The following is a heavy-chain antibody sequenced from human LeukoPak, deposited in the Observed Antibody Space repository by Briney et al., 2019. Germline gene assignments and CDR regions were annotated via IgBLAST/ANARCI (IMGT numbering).Heavy chain of an antibody. Sequence: GESLKIFCRGSGYSFTSYWIGWVRQMSGKGLEIIVIIYPGYSDTRYSPSLQGQVTISAYKSISTAYLQWSSLKPSDTAMYYCASQSVRYGDVSGDYWGQGTLVTVSS. CDR3: ASQSVRYGDVSGDY. CDR1: GYSFTSYW. D-gene: IGHD4-17*01. V-gene: IGHV5-51*01. J-gene: IGHJ4*02. CDR2: IYPGYSDT.